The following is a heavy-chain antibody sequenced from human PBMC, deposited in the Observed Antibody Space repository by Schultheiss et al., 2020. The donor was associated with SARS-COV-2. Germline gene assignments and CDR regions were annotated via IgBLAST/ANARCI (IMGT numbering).Heavy chain of an antibody. V-gene: IGHV5-51*01. CDR2: IYPADSDT. CDR1: GYSFTSYW. CDR3: ARHLNYYDSSGYGYWFDP. Sequence: GGSLRLSCKGSGYSFTSYWIGWVRQMPGKGLEWMGIIYPADSDTRYSPSFQGQVTISADKSINTAYLQWSSLKASDTAMYYCARHLNYYDSSGYGYWFDPWGQGTLVTVSS. D-gene: IGHD3-22*01. J-gene: IGHJ5*02.